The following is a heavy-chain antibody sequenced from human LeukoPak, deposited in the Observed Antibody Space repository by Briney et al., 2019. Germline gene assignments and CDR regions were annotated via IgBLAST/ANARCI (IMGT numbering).Heavy chain of an antibody. CDR2: ITSSSTYI. Sequence: GGSLRLSCAASGFTFSIYSMNWVRQAPGKGLEWVSSITSSSTYIYYADSVKGRFTISRDNARNSLYLQMNSLRAEDTAVYYCAREPDHETYYYDSSGYYPPGYWGQGTLVTVSS. CDR3: AREPDHETYYYDSSGYYPPGY. J-gene: IGHJ4*02. V-gene: IGHV3-21*01. CDR1: GFTFSIYS. D-gene: IGHD3-22*01.